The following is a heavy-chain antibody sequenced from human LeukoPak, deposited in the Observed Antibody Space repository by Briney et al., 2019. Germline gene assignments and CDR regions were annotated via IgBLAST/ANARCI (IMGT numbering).Heavy chain of an antibody. CDR1: RFTFSSYA. CDR2: VSGSGGNT. CDR3: AKVSQAVAHGGHFDY. D-gene: IGHD6-19*01. Sequence: GGSLRLSCADSRFTFSSYAMKWVRQAPGKGLEGVASVSGSGGNTYYADSVKGRVTISRENYRKTVYMEMNSLRHGDTAVYYCAKVSQAVAHGGHFDYWGQGTLVTVSS. V-gene: IGHV3-23*01. J-gene: IGHJ4*02.